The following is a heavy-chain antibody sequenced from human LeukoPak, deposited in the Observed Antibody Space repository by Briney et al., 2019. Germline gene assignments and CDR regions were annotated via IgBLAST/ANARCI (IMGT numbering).Heavy chain of an antibody. J-gene: IGHJ4*02. Sequence: GASVKVSCKASGGTFSSYAISWVRQAPGQGLEWMGGIIPIFGTANYAQKFQGRVTITADKSTSTAYMELSSLRSEDTAVYYCARDFGGAVAGGNFDYWGQGTLVTVS. V-gene: IGHV1-69*06. CDR2: IIPIFGTA. CDR1: GGTFSSYA. CDR3: ARDFGGAVAGGNFDY. D-gene: IGHD6-19*01.